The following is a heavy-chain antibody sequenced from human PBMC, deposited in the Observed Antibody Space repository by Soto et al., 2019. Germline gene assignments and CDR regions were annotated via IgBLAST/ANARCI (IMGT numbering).Heavy chain of an antibody. Sequence: QVQLQESGPGLVKPSGTLSLTCAVSGGSISSSNWWSWVRQPPGKGLEWIGEIYHSGSTNHNPSLRSRVTISVDNPTNQFPLKLSSVTAADTAVYSCARENGADSSSTILDYWGQGTLVTVSS. D-gene: IGHD6-13*01. CDR3: ARENGADSSSTILDY. CDR2: IYHSGST. J-gene: IGHJ4*02. V-gene: IGHV4-4*02. CDR1: GGSISSSNW.